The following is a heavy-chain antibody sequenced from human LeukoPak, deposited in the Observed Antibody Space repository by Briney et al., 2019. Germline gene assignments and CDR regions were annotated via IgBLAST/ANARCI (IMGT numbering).Heavy chain of an antibody. V-gene: IGHV3-33*01. J-gene: IGHJ4*02. D-gene: IGHD6-13*01. CDR1: GFTFSSYG. CDR3: ARDIAAAGTRAHY. CDR2: IWYDGSNK. Sequence: GRSLRLSCAASGFTFSSYGMHWVRQAPGKGLGWVAVIWYDGSNKYYAGSVKVRFTISRDNSKNTLYLQMNSLRAEDTAVYYCARDIAAAGTRAHYWGQGTLVTVSS.